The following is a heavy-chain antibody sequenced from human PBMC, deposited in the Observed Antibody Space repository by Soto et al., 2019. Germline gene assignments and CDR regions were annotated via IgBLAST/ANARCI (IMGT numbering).Heavy chain of an antibody. CDR2: ISSSGSTI. Sequence: PGGSLRLSCAASGFTFSSYEMNWVRQAPGKGLEWVSYISSSGSTIYYADSVKGRFTISRDNAKNSLYLQMNSLRAEDTAVYYCARDSSGWHGRDFNWFDPWGQGTLVTVSS. J-gene: IGHJ5*02. D-gene: IGHD6-19*01. V-gene: IGHV3-48*03. CDR3: ARDSSGWHGRDFNWFDP. CDR1: GFTFSSYE.